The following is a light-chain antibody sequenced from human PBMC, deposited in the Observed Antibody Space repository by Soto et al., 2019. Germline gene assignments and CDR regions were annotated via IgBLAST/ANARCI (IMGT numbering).Light chain of an antibody. V-gene: IGKV1-6*01. CDR2: GAS. CDR1: QDIRTE. J-gene: IGKJ1*01. CDR3: LQDHTYPRT. Sequence: AIQMTQSPAYLSASVGDRVTITCRASQDIRTELGWYQQRPGEAPKLLIYGASTLQGGVPSKFSGSGSGTDFTLTISSLQPVYFATYYCLQDHTYPRTLGQGTKVDIK.